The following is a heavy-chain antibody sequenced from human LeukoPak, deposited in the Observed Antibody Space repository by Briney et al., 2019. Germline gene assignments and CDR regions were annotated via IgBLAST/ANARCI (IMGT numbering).Heavy chain of an antibody. CDR1: GFTFSSYS. V-gene: IGHV3-21*01. D-gene: IGHD1-26*01. CDR2: ISSSSSYI. Sequence: GGSLRLSCAASGFTFSSYSMIWVRQAPGKGLEWVSSISSSSSYIYYADSVKGRFTISRDNAKNSLYLQMNSLRAEDTAVYYCTRDQRDSGSYYGHFDYWGQGTLVTVSS. CDR3: TRDQRDSGSYYGHFDY. J-gene: IGHJ4*02.